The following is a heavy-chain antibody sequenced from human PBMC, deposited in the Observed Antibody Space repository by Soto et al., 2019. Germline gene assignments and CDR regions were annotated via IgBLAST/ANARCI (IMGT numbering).Heavy chain of an antibody. Sequence: QVQLVQSGAEVKKPGASVKVSCKASGYTFTSYDINWVRQATGQGLEWMGWMNPNSGTTGYAQKFQGRVTMTRNTSISTAYTELSSLRSEDTAVYYCARAGDSGYDYGEGGYYGMDVWGQGTTVTVSS. CDR1: GYTFTSYD. CDR2: MNPNSGTT. CDR3: ARAGDSGYDYGEGGYYGMDV. J-gene: IGHJ6*02. D-gene: IGHD5-12*01. V-gene: IGHV1-8*01.